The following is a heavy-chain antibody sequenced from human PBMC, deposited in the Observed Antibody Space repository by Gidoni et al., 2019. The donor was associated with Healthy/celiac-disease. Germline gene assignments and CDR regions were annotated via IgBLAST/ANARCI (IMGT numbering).Heavy chain of an antibody. CDR2: INAGNGNT. J-gene: IGHJ4*02. CDR3: ARDSSGWYVGFFDY. CDR1: GYTFTSYA. V-gene: IGHV1-3*01. Sequence: QVQLVQSGAEVKKPGASVQVSCKASGYTFTSYAMHWVRQAPGQRLEWMGWINAGNGNTKYSQKFQGRVTITRDTSASTAYMELSSLRSEDTAVYYCARDSSGWYVGFFDYWGQGTLVTVSS. D-gene: IGHD6-19*01.